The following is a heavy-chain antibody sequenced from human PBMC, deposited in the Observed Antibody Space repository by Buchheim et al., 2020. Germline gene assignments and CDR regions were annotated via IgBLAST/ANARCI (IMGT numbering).Heavy chain of an antibody. CDR2: INHSGST. CDR3: ARGGDSVVVVAALYGMDV. V-gene: IGHV4-34*01. CDR1: GGSFSGYY. J-gene: IGHJ6*02. D-gene: IGHD2-15*01. Sequence: QVQLQQWGAGLLKPSETLSLTCAVYGGSFSGYYWSWIRQPPGKGLEWIGEINHSGSTNYNPSLKSRVTISVDTSNNQFSLKLSSVTAADTAVYYCARGGDSVVVVAALYGMDVWGQGTT.